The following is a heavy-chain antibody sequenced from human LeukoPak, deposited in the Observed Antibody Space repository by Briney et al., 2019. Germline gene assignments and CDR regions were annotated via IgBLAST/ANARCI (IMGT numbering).Heavy chain of an antibody. CDR3: ARGGATMVRGVHGY. CDR1: GYSISSGYY. CDR2: IYHSGST. J-gene: IGHJ4*02. Sequence: SETLSLTCAVSGYSISSGYYWGWTRPPPGKGLEGIGSIYHSGSTYYNPSLKRRVNISVDTDKNKFSLNLSSVTAADTAVYYCARGGATMVRGVHGYWGRGTLVTVSS. D-gene: IGHD3-10*01. V-gene: IGHV4-38-2*01.